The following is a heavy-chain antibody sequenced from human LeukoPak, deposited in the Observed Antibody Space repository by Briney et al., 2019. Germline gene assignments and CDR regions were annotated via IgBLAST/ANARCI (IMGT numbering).Heavy chain of an antibody. J-gene: IGHJ1*01. CDR3: ARGPQILWFGEPNGDFQH. V-gene: IGHV1-18*01. Sequence: GASVKVSCKASGYTFTSYGISWVRQAPGQGLEWMGWISAYNGNTNYAQKLQGRVTMTTDTSTSTAYMELRSLRSDDTAVYYCARGPQILWFGEPNGDFQHWGQGTLVTVSS. D-gene: IGHD3-10*01. CDR1: GYTFTSYG. CDR2: ISAYNGNT.